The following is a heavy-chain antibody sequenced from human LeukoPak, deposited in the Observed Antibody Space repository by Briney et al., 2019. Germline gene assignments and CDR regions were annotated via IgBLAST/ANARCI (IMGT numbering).Heavy chain of an antibody. J-gene: IGHJ6*03. CDR3: ARDLSCSGGSCYSHYYYYMDV. CDR1: VCTFSSYA. CDR2: IIPIFGTA. V-gene: IGHV1-69*06. D-gene: IGHD2-15*01. Sequence: GASVTVSFTASVCTFSSYAISWVRQAPGQGLEWMGRIIPIFGTANYAQKFQGRVTITADKSTSTAYMELSSLRSEDTAVYYCARDLSCSGGSCYSHYYYYMDVWGKGTTVTVSS.